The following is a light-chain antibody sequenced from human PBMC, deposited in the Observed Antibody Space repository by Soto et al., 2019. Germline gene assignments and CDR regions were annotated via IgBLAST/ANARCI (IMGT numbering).Light chain of an antibody. Sequence: DIQMTQSPSTLSASVGDRVTITCRASQSINSWLAWYQQKPGKAPKLLIYKASSLQYGVSSRFSGSGSGTEFTLTIRGLQPEDFATYYCQQYHIFPLAFGGGTKVEIK. V-gene: IGKV1-5*03. CDR2: KAS. J-gene: IGKJ4*01. CDR1: QSINSW. CDR3: QQYHIFPLA.